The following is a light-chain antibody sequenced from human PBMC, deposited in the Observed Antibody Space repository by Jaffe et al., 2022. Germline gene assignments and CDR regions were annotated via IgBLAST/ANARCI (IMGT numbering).Light chain of an antibody. V-gene: IGLV8-61*01. Sequence: QTVVTQEPSLSVSPGGTVTLTCALNSGSVSITNYPSWNRQIPGQAPRTLIYNTNTRSSGVPDRFSGSILGNKAALTITGAQADDESDYYCVLYLGGSTWVFGGGTKLTVL. CDR2: NTN. CDR3: VLYLGGSTWV. J-gene: IGLJ3*02. CDR1: SGSVSITNY.